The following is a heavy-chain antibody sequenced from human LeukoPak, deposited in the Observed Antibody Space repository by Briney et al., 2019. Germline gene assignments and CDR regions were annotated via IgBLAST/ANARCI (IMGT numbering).Heavy chain of an antibody. CDR1: GYTLTGYY. CDR3: ARAPPPTYDYVWGSYRERAVPDLTSDAFDI. CDR2: INPNSGGT. V-gene: IGHV1-2*04. D-gene: IGHD3-16*02. J-gene: IGHJ3*02. Sequence: ASVQVSCKASGYTLTGYYMHWVRQAPGQGLEWMGWINPNSGGTNYAQKFQGWVTMTRDTSISTAYMELCRLRSDDTAVYYCARAPPPTYDYVWGSYRERAVPDLTSDAFDIWGQGAMVTVSS.